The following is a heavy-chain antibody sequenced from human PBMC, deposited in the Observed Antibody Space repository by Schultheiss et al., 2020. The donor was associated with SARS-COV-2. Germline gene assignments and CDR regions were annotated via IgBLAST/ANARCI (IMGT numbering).Heavy chain of an antibody. CDR3: ARDYSSGSRYYYGMDV. CDR1: GGSFSGYS. J-gene: IGHJ6*02. D-gene: IGHD6-19*01. CDR2: INHSGST. Sequence: SETLSLTCALYGGSFSGYSWTWIRQPPGKGLEWIGEINHSGSTNYNPSLKSRVTISVDKSKNQFSLKLSSVTAADTAVYYCARDYSSGSRYYYGMDVWGQGTTVTVSS. V-gene: IGHV4-34*01.